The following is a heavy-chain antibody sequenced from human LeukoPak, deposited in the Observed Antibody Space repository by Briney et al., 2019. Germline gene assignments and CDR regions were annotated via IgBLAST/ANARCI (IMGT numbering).Heavy chain of an antibody. CDR3: ARSSAMAAANFDY. CDR2: IYPGDSDT. CDR1: GYSFTSYW. J-gene: IGHJ4*02. V-gene: IGHV5-51*01. Sequence: NRGESLKISCKGSGYSFTSYWIGWVRQMPGKGLGWMGIIYPGDSDTRYSPSFQGQVTISADKSISTAYLQWSSLKASDTAMYYCARSSAMAAANFDYWGQGTLVTVSS. D-gene: IGHD2-15*01.